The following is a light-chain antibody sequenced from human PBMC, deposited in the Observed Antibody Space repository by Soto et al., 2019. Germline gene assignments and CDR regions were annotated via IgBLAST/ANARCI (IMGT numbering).Light chain of an antibody. V-gene: IGKV3-11*01. CDR1: QSVGSD. CDR2: DAS. Sequence: EIVMTQSPATLSVSAGERATLSCRASQSVGSDLAWYQQKPGQAPRLLIYDASNRATGIPARFSGSGSGTDFTLTISSLEPEDFALYYCQQCYNWPQWTFGQGTKVDI. CDR3: QQCYNWPQWT. J-gene: IGKJ1*01.